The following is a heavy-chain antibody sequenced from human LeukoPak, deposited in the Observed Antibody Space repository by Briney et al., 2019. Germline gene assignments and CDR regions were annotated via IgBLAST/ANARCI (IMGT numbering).Heavy chain of an antibody. CDR3: ARRRVPRAFDI. D-gene: IGHD6-19*01. V-gene: IGHV4-34*01. Sequence: SETLSLTCAVYGGSFSGYYWSWIRQPPGKGLEWIGEINHSGSTNHNPSLKSRVTISVDTSKNQFSLKLSSVTAADTAVYYCARRRVPRAFDIWGQGTMVTVSS. J-gene: IGHJ3*02. CDR1: GGSFSGYY. CDR2: INHSGST.